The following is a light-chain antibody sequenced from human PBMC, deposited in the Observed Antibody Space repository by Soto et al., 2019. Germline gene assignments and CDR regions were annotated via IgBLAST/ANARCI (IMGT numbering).Light chain of an antibody. CDR3: QQYENYWT. J-gene: IGKJ5*01. CDR2: DAS. V-gene: IGKV1-5*01. Sequence: DIQMTQSPSTLSSSVGDRVTITFRASQSISSWLAWYQHKPGKAPKLLIYDASNLDSGVPSRFSGSGSGTEFSLTISNLQPDDCATYYCQQYENYWTFGQGTRLEIK. CDR1: QSISSW.